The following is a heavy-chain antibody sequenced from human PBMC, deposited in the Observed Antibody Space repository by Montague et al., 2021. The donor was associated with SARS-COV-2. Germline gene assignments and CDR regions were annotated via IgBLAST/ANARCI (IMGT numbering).Heavy chain of an antibody. J-gene: IGHJ4*02. CDR3: ARGGLGNRGFDY. V-gene: IGHV4-4*02. CDR2: IYLSGFT. Sequence: SETLSLTCVASDVSLSTSTWWSWVRQSPGKGLEWVGEIYLSGFTQYNPSVKSRVSISLDDSRSQFSLRLTSVTAADTAVYFCARGGLGNRGFDYWGQGTQVTVSS. D-gene: IGHD3/OR15-3a*01. CDR1: DVSLSTSTW.